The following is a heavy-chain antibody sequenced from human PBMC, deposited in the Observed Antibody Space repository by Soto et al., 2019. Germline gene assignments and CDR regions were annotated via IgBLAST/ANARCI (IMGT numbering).Heavy chain of an antibody. Sequence: QVQLVQSGAEVKKPGASVKVSFKSSGYTFTSYAMHWVRQAPGQRLEWMGWINAGNGNTKYSQKFQGRVTITRDTSTSTAYMELSSLRSENPAVYYCARDPGYRYCYNWGKGNLVTVSS. CDR1: GYTFTSYA. CDR2: INAGNGNT. J-gene: IGHJ4*01. CDR3: ARDPGYRYCYN. V-gene: IGHV1-3*01. D-gene: IGHD5-18*01.